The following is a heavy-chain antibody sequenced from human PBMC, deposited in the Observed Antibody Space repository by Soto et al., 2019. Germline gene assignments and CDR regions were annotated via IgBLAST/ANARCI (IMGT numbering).Heavy chain of an antibody. J-gene: IGHJ5*02. CDR1: GYTXTSYG. CDR2: IRAYNGNT. Sequence: SXKVSFKASGYTXTSYGSSWVRQAPGQGLEWMGWIRAYNGNTNYAQKLQGRVTMTTDTSTSTAYLELRSLRSDDTAVYYCARGKKGWFAPWGQGTLGTVS. CDR3: ARGKKGWFAP. V-gene: IGHV1-18*04.